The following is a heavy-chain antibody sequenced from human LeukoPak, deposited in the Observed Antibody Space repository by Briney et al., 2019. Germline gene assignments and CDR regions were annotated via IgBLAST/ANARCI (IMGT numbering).Heavy chain of an antibody. CDR2: AYYTGEI. CDR1: GGSVASIGCY. J-gene: IGHJ6*02. CDR3: GRHVSNGWDYHYGLDV. V-gene: IGHV4-39*01. Sequence: PSETLSLTCTVSGGSVASIGCYWGWIRQSPGKGLEWIGSAYYTGEIYSTPSLKSRLTISVDTSKNQFALTLTSVTAAGTAVYHCGRHVSNGWDYHYGLDVWGQGTTVTVSS. D-gene: IGHD6-19*01.